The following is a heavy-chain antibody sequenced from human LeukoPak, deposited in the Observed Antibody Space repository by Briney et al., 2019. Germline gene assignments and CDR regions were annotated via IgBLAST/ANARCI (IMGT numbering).Heavy chain of an antibody. CDR1: GGSISSYY. J-gene: IGHJ3*02. CDR2: IYYSGST. V-gene: IGHV4-59*01. Sequence: SETLSLTCTVSGGSISSYYWSWIWQPPGKGLEWIGYIYYSGSTNYNPSLKSRVTISVDTSKNQFSLKLSSVTAADTAVYYCAAALSDDSAYDYIWGSYPGGAFDIWGQGTMVTVSS. D-gene: IGHD3-16*02. CDR3: AAALSDDSAYDYIWGSYPGGAFDI.